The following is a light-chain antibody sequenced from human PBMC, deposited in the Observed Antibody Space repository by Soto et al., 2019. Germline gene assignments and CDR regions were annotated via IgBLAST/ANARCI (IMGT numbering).Light chain of an antibody. CDR2: GAS. J-gene: IGKJ1*01. V-gene: IGKV3-20*01. Sequence: EIVLTQSPGTLSLSPGERATLSCRASQSVSSSYLAWYQQKPGQAPRLLIYGASSRATGIPDRFSGSGSGKDFTLTISIREPEDFAVYYCQQYGSSPRTFGQGTKVEIK. CDR3: QQYGSSPRT. CDR1: QSVSSSY.